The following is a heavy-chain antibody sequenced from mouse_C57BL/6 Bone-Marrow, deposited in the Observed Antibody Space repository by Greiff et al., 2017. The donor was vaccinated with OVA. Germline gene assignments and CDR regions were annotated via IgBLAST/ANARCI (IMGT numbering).Heavy chain of an antibody. J-gene: IGHJ2*01. CDR1: GFTFSDYG. D-gene: IGHD3-2*02. Sequence: EVKLVESGGGLVQPGGSLKLSCAASGFTFSDYGMAWVRQAPRKGPEWVAFISNLAYSIYYADTVTGRFTISRENAKNTLYLEMSSLRSEDTAMYYCARHGIDSSGSYYFDYWGQGTTLTVSS. CDR2: ISNLAYSI. CDR3: ARHGIDSSGSYYFDY. V-gene: IGHV5-15*04.